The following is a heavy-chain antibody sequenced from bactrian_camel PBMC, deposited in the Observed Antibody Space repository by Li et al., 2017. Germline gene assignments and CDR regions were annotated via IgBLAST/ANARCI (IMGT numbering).Heavy chain of an antibody. D-gene: IGHD5*01. J-gene: IGHJ4*01. CDR2: IGMDGRT. CDR3: LVGFDY. V-gene: IGHV3S53*01. CDR1: GGTYNRRC. Sequence: HVQLVESGGGLVQPGDSLRLSCAASGGTYNRRCMGWFRQAPGKEREGVAAIGMDGRTSAADSVKGRFTISKDNAKNTLYLQMNSLTTDDTGMYFCLVGFDYWGQGTQVTVS.